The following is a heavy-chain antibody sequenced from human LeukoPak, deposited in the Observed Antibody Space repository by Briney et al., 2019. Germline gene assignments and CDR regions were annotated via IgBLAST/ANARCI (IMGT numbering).Heavy chain of an antibody. D-gene: IGHD6-19*01. CDR3: ARDDSLAVAGTEGYYFDY. Sequence: GGSLRLSCAASGFTFSSYAMSWVHQAPGKGLEWVSAISGSGGSTYYADSVKGRFTISRDNAKNSLYLQMNSLRAEDTAVYYCARDDSLAVAGTEGYYFDYWGQGTLVTVSS. J-gene: IGHJ4*02. CDR2: ISGSGGST. V-gene: IGHV3-23*01. CDR1: GFTFSSYA.